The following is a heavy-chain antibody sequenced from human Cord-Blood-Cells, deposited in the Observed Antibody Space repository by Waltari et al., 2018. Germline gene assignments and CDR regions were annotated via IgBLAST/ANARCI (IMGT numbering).Heavy chain of an antibody. CDR3: ARDFSSSWYYFDY. Sequence: EVQLVESGGGLVQPGGSLRLSCAASGFTVSSYWMSWVRQAPGKGLEWVANIKQDGSEKYYVDSVKGRFTISRDNAKNSLYLQMNSLRAEDTAVYYCARDFSSSWYYFDYWGQGTLVTVSS. V-gene: IGHV3-7*01. CDR2: IKQDGSEK. J-gene: IGHJ4*02. CDR1: GFTVSSYW. D-gene: IGHD6-13*01.